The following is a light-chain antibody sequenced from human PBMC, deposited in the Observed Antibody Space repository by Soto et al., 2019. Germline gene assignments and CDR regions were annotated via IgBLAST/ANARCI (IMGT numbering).Light chain of an antibody. CDR2: WAS. CDR1: QSVLYNSNDKNY. CDR3: QQYYSTPQT. Sequence: DIVMTQSPDSLAVSLGERATINCKSSQSVLYNSNDKNYLAWYQQKPGQPPKLLIYWASTRESGVPDGFSGSGSGTDFTLTISSLQAEDVAVYYCQQYYSTPQTFGQGTKLEIK. J-gene: IGKJ2*01. V-gene: IGKV4-1*01.